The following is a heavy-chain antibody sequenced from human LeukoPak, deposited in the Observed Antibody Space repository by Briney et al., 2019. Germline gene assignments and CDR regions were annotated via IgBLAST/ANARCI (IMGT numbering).Heavy chain of an antibody. CDR3: ARVTGPYNWFDP. CDR2: IYYSGST. J-gene: IGHJ5*02. V-gene: IGHV4-59*11. D-gene: IGHD3-10*01. Sequence: SETLSLTCTVSGGSISSHYWSWIRQPPGKGLERIGYIYYSGSTNYNPSLKSRVTISVDTSKNQFSLKLSSVTAADTAVYYCARVTGPYNWFDPWGQGTLVTVSS. CDR1: GGSISSHY.